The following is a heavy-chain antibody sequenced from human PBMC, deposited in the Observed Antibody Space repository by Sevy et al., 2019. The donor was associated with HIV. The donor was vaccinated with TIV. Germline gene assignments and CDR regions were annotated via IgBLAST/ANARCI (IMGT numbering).Heavy chain of an antibody. J-gene: IGHJ3*02. CDR2: IKQDGSEK. Sequence: GGSLRLSCAASGFTFSSYWMSWVRQAPGKGLEWVANIKQDGSEKYYVHSVKGRFTISRDNAKNSLYLQMNSLRAEDTAVYYCASDTYYYDSSGYYGDAFDIWGQGTMVTVSS. D-gene: IGHD3-22*01. CDR1: GFTFSSYW. V-gene: IGHV3-7*01. CDR3: ASDTYYYDSSGYYGDAFDI.